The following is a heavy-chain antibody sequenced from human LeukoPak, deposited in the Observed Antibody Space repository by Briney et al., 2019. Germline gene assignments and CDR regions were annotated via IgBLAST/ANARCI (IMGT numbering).Heavy chain of an antibody. V-gene: IGHV1-18*01. CDR2: ISAYNGNT. CDR3: ARESGLGYSGYDEFDP. Sequence: WASMKVSCKASGYTFTSYGISWVRQAPGQGLEWMGWISAYNGNTNYAQKLQGRVTMTTDTSTSTAYMELRSLRSDDTAVYYCARESGLGYSGYDEFDPWGQGTLVTVPS. J-gene: IGHJ5*02. CDR1: GYTFTSYG. D-gene: IGHD5-12*01.